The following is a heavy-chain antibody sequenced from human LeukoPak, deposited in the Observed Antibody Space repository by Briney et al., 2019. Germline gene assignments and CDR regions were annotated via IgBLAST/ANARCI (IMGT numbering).Heavy chain of an antibody. CDR1: GGSISSYY. J-gene: IGHJ3*02. CDR2: SYYSGTT. D-gene: IGHD3-16*01. V-gene: IGHV4-59*01. Sequence: PSETLSLTCTVSGGSISSYYWSWIRQPPGKGLEWIGYSYYSGTTNYNPSLKSRVTISVDTSKNQFSLKLSSVTAADTAVYYCAGGTFGGFDIWGQGTNVAVSS. CDR3: AGGTFGGFDI.